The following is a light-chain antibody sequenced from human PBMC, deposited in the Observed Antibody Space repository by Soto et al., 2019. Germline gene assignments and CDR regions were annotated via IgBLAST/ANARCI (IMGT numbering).Light chain of an antibody. CDR2: GAS. CDR3: QQYGSSPLYT. Sequence: EIVLTKSPGTLSLSPGERVTLSCRASQSVSSSYLAWYQQKPDQAPRLLIYGASSRATGIPDRLSGSGSGTDFTITISSLEQEDFAVYYCQQYGSSPLYTFGQGTKLEIK. CDR1: QSVSSSY. J-gene: IGKJ2*01. V-gene: IGKV3-20*01.